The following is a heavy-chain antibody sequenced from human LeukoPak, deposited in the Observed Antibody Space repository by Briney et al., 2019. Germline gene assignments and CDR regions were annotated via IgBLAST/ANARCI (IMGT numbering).Heavy chain of an antibody. CDR3: ARRIGQGSGSYHPDY. D-gene: IGHD3-10*01. Sequence: PSETLSLTCAVSGYSISSGYYWGWIRQPPGKGLEWIGSIYRSGSTYYNPSLKSRVTISVDTSKNQFSLKLSSVTAADTAVYYCARRIGQGSGSYHPDYWGQGTLVTVSS. J-gene: IGHJ4*02. CDR2: IYRSGST. CDR1: GYSISSGYY. V-gene: IGHV4-38-2*01.